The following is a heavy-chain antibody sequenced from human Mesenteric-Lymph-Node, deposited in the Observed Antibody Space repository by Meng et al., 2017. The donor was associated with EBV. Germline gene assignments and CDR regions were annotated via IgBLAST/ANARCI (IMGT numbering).Heavy chain of an antibody. CDR2: VIPIFGTA. J-gene: IGHJ4*02. V-gene: IGHV1-69*06. CDR3: ARDSGAIAAAGNFDY. Sequence: VEAGAEVKTPGSSVKVSCKASGGTFISYAFSWVRQAPGQGLEWMGGVIPIFGTAKYAQKFQGRVTITADKSTTTAYMDLSNLRSEDTAVYYCARDSGAIAAAGNFDYWGQGTLVTVSS. D-gene: IGHD6-13*01. CDR1: GGTFISYA.